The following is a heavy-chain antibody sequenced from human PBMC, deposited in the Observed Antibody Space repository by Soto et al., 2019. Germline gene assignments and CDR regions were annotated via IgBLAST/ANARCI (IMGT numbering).Heavy chain of an antibody. D-gene: IGHD5-12*01. CDR3: ASAEVATTYFDY. Sequence: QVQLVQSGAEVKKPGSSVKVSCKASGGTFSTYSIDWVRQAPGQGLEWMGGIIPAFGSPNYAQRFQGRVTIAADESTSTAYMELSSLRSDDTAVYYCASAEVATTYFDYWGHGTLVTVSS. CDR2: IIPAFGSP. CDR1: GGTFSTYS. V-gene: IGHV1-69*01. J-gene: IGHJ4*01.